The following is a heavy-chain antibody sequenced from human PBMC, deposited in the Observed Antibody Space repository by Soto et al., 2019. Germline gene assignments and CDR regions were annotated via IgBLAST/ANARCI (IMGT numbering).Heavy chain of an antibody. J-gene: IGHJ5*02. CDR1: GGSLNSEHYD. Sequence: PSETLSLTCTVSGGSLNSEHYDWTWIRQAPGKGLEWIGYIHYTGSVRYNPSLQSRITMSVDTSKNLFSLKVSSVTAADTAVYYCARAGNWNYMFAPWVQGTLVTVSS. CDR3: ARAGNWNYMFAP. CDR2: IHYTGSV. D-gene: IGHD1-7*01. V-gene: IGHV4-30-4*02.